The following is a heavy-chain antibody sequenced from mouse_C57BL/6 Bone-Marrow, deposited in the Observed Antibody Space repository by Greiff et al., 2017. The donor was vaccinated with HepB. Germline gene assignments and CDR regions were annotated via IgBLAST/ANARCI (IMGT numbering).Heavy chain of an antibody. V-gene: IGHV1-26*01. CDR1: GYTFTDYY. Sequence: VQLQQSGPELVKPGASVKISCKASGYTFTDYYMNWVKQSHGKSLEWIGDINPNNGGTSYNQKFKGKATLTVDKSSSTAYMELRSLTSEDSAVYYCASGGRLGWFAYWGQGTLVTVSA. CDR2: INPNNGGT. CDR3: ASGGRLGWFAY. J-gene: IGHJ3*01. D-gene: IGHD2-4*01.